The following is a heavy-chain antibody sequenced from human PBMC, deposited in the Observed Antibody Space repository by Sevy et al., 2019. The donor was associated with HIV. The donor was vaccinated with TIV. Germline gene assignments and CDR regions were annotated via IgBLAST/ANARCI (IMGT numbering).Heavy chain of an antibody. CDR1: GGSVSSSGYY. CDR2: IYSGNT. D-gene: IGHD2-21*01. CDR3: SKGGGALDGGMDV. Sequence: SETLSLTCTVSGGSVSSSGYYWNWVRQHPGKGLEWIGYIYSGNTYYNPSLRSRLTISLDTSKNQFSVKLSSVTAADTAVYYCSKGGGALDGGMDVWGQGPTVTVSS. V-gene: IGHV4-31*03. J-gene: IGHJ6*02.